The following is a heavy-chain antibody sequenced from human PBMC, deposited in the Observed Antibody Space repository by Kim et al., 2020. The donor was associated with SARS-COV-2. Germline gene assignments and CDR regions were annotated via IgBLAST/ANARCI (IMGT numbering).Heavy chain of an antibody. D-gene: IGHD6-19*01. CDR3: VSSYTSGL. J-gene: IGHJ4*02. CDR2: INEDGSKK. V-gene: IGHV3-7*01. CDR1: GFAFSSYW. Sequence: GGSLRLSCAASGFAFSSYWMTWVRQAPGKGLEWVANINEDGSKKYYVDSVKGRFTMSRDNVEKSLSLQMNGLRAEDTAVYYCVSSYTSGLWGQGALVAIS.